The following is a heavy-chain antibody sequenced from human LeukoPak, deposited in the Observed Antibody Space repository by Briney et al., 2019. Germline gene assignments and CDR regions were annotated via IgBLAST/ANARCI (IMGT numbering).Heavy chain of an antibody. CDR3: TRRHYGDYVVDN. J-gene: IGHJ4*02. D-gene: IGHD4-17*01. CDR2: IRSKAHRYAT. V-gene: IGHV3-73*01. Sequence: GGSLKLSCATSGFTYNGSALHWVRQASGQGLEWVGRIRSKAHRYATAYAASVKGRFTVSRDDSKNMAYLQMNSLKTEDTAIYYCTRRHYGDYVVDNWGQGTLVTVSS. CDR1: GFTYNGSA.